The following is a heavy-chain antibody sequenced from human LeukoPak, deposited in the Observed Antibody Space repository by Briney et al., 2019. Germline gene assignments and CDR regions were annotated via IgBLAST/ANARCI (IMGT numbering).Heavy chain of an antibody. CDR3: AREGTYYYDSSGYFEFDP. CDR1: GGSISSSSYY. D-gene: IGHD3-22*01. V-gene: IGHV4-39*07. Sequence: SETLSLTCTVSGGSISSSSYYWGWIRQPPGKGLEWIGSIYYSGSTYYNPSLKGRVTISVDTSKNQFSLKLSSVTAADTAVYYCAREGTYYYDSSGYFEFDPWGQGTLVTVSS. CDR2: IYYSGST. J-gene: IGHJ5*02.